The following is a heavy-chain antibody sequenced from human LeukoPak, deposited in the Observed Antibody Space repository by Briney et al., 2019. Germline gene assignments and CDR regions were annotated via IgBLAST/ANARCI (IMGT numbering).Heavy chain of an antibody. CDR2: ISNSGGST. Sequence: GGSLRLSCAASGFTFSSYGMSWVRQAPGKGLEWVSAISNSGGSTPYADSVKGRFTIFRDNSKNTLYLQMNSLRGEDTAVYYCARGPWSAAGYNGMDVWGQGTTVTVSS. CDR1: GFTFSSYG. J-gene: IGHJ6*02. V-gene: IGHV3-23*01. D-gene: IGHD6-13*01. CDR3: ARGPWSAAGYNGMDV.